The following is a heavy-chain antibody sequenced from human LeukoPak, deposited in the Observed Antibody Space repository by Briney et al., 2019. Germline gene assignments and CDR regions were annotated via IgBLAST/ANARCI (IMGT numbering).Heavy chain of an antibody. CDR1: GFTFSNYW. CDR2: IRSDGSST. J-gene: IGHJ5*02. CDR3: AKGYYYDSSGYYRSWFDP. V-gene: IGHV3-74*01. D-gene: IGHD3-22*01. Sequence: GSLRLSCAASGFTFSNYWMHWVRQAPGKGLVWVSRIRSDGSSTTYADFVKGRFTISRDNAKNTLYLQMNSLRGDDTAVYYCAKGYYYDSSGYYRSWFDPWGQGTVVPVSS.